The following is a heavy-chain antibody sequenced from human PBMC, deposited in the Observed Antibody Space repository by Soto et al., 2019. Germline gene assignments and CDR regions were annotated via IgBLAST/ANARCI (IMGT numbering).Heavy chain of an antibody. CDR2: IIPIFGTA. CDR3: ARSLNWNHGPRFDP. Sequence: SVKVSCKASGGTFSSYAISWVRQAPGQGLEWMGGIIPIFGTANYAQKFQGRVTITADESTSTAYMELSSLRSEDTAVYYCARSLNWNHGPRFDPWGQGTLVTVSS. D-gene: IGHD1-1*01. V-gene: IGHV1-69*13. J-gene: IGHJ5*02. CDR1: GGTFSSYA.